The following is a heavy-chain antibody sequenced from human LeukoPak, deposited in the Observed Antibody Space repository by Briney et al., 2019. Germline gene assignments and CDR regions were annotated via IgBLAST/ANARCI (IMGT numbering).Heavy chain of an antibody. V-gene: IGHV1-69*13. Sequence: SVKVSCKASGGTFSSYAISWVRQAPGQGPEWMGGTIPIFGTAIYAQKFQGRVTITADESTSTAYMELSSLRSEDTAVYYCARDSPRWGDYNGYWGQGTLVTVSS. J-gene: IGHJ4*02. CDR2: TIPIFGTA. CDR3: ARDSPRWGDYNGY. D-gene: IGHD4-17*01. CDR1: GGTFSSYA.